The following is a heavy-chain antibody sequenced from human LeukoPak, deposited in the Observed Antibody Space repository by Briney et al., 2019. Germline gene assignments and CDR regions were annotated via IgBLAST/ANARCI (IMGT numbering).Heavy chain of an antibody. V-gene: IGHV4-39*01. Sequence: SETLSLTCSVSGGSISSTDYYWGWIRQPPEKGLEWIGSLYFSGNTYYNPSLNSRATISVDTSKNQLSLRLSSVTAADTAFYFCARHAGPSTVQPIDYPFDIWGQGTMVSVSP. CDR3: ARHAGPSTVQPIDYPFDI. CDR2: LYFSGNT. J-gene: IGHJ3*02. D-gene: IGHD4-11*01. CDR1: GGSISSTDYY.